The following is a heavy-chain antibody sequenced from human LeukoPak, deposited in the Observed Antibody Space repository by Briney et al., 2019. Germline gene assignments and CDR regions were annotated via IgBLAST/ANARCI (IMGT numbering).Heavy chain of an antibody. CDR1: GFTFSSYA. D-gene: IGHD4-11*01. V-gene: IGHV4-34*01. CDR2: INHSGST. CDR3: ARARGYSNYVGWFDP. Sequence: GSLRLSCAASGFTFSSYAMSWIRQPPGKGLEWIGEINHSGSTNYNPSLKSRVTISVDTSKNQFSLKLSSVTAADTAVYYCARARGYSNYVGWFDPWGQGTLVTVSS. J-gene: IGHJ5*02.